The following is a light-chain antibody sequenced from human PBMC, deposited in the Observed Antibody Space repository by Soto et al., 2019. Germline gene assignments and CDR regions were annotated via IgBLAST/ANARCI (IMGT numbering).Light chain of an antibody. J-gene: IGKJ4*01. V-gene: IGKV3-15*01. CDR3: QQYNNWPLT. CDR1: QSVSSN. CDR2: GAS. Sequence: EXVVTQSPATLSVSPGERATLSCRASQSVSSNLAWYMQKPGQAPRLLIYGASTRATGIPARFSGSGSGTEFTLTISSLQSEDFAVYYCQQYNNWPLTFGGGTKVEIK.